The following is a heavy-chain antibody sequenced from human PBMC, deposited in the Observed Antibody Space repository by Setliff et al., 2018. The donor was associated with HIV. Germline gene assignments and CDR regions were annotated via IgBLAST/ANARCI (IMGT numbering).Heavy chain of an antibody. CDR3: ARDLGHGGDSDY. Sequence: PSETLSLTCSVSGYSISSGYIWGWIRQPPGKGLEWIGNIGHSGDINYNPSLKSRLTISRDTSKNQVSLKLSSVTATDTAVYYCARDLGHGGDSDYWGQGTLVTVS. CDR1: GYSISSGYI. D-gene: IGHD2-21*02. CDR2: IGHSGDI. V-gene: IGHV4-38-2*02. J-gene: IGHJ4*02.